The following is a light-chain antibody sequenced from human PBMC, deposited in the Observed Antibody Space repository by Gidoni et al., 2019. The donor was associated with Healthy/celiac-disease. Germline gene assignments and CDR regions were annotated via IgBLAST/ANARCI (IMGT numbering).Light chain of an antibody. CDR3: QSADSSGTFPLV. CDR1: ALPQQY. V-gene: IGLV3-25*03. Sequence: SYELTQPPSVSVSPGKTARITCSGDALPQQYAYWYQQKPGQAPVLVIYKDSERPSGIPERFSGSSSGTTVTLTISGVQAEDEADYYCQSADSSGTFPLVFGGGTKLTVL. CDR2: KDS. J-gene: IGLJ2*01.